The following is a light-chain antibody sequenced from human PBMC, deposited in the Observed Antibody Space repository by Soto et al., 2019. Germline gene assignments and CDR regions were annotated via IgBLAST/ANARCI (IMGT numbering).Light chain of an antibody. J-gene: IGLJ2*01. Sequence: QSVLTQPPSASGTPGQRVTISCSGSSSNIGSNTVNWYQQLPGTAPKLLIYSNNQRPSGVPDRFAGSKSGTSASLAISGIKSEDESDYYCAAWDDSLNGHVVFGGGTKLTVL. CDR3: AAWDDSLNGHVV. CDR1: SSNIGSNT. V-gene: IGLV1-44*01. CDR2: SNN.